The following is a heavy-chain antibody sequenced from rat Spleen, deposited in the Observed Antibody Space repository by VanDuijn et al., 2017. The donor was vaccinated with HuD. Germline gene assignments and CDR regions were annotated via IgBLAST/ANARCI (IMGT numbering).Heavy chain of an antibody. CDR3: ARQWDY. CDR2: ISYDGSRI. Sequence: EVRLVESGGGVVQPGRSLKLSCAASGFTFSNYGMAWVRQAPTKGLEWVAIISYDGSRIYYRDSVKGRFTISRDNAKSILYLQMDSLRSEDTATYYCARQWDYWGQGVMVTVSS. J-gene: IGHJ2*01. V-gene: IGHV5-29*01. CDR1: GFTFSNYG.